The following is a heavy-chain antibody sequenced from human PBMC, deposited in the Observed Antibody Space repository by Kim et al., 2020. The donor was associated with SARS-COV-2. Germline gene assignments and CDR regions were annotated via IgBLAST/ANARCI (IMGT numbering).Heavy chain of an antibody. CDR3: AKDWRPSTAYIVVVVAATLDY. Sequence: GGSLRLSCAASGFTFSSYAMSWVRQAPGKGLEWVSAISGSGGSTYYADSVKGRFTISRNNSKNTLYLQMNSLRAEDTAVYYCAKDWRPSTAYIVVVVAATLDYWGQGTLVTVSS. D-gene: IGHD2-15*01. CDR1: GFTFSSYA. CDR2: ISGSGGST. V-gene: IGHV3-23*01. J-gene: IGHJ4*02.